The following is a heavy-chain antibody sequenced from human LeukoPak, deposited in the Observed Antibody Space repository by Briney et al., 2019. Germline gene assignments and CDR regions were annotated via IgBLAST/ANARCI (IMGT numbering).Heavy chain of an antibody. CDR3: AKGQELDDGVFDS. CDR1: GFTFSRIA. Sequence: GGSLRLSCAASGFTFSRIAMTWVRLAPGKGLEWVSTIRSNGDTAYNADSVRGRFAISRDHSKNALFLQMNSLRVEDTAIYYCAKGQELDDGVFDSWGQGTLVTVSS. D-gene: IGHD1-1*01. J-gene: IGHJ4*02. V-gene: IGHV3-23*01. CDR2: IRSNGDTA.